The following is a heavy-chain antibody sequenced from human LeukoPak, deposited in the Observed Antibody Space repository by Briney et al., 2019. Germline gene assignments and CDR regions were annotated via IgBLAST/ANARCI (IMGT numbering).Heavy chain of an antibody. CDR3: AKARFSLIVVNYFDY. Sequence: GGSLRLSCAASGFTFSSYWMSWVRQAPGKGLEWVATIKQDGSERYYADSVKGRFTISRDNAKNSLYLQMNSLRAEDMALYYCAKARFSLIVVNYFDYWGQGTLVTVSS. CDR1: GFTFSSYW. V-gene: IGHV3-7*03. CDR2: IKQDGSER. J-gene: IGHJ4*02. D-gene: IGHD3-22*01.